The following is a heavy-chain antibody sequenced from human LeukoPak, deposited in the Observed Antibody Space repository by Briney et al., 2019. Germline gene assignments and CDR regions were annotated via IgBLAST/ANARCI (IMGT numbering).Heavy chain of an antibody. CDR2: INGDGRTI. V-gene: IGHV3-74*01. D-gene: IGHD3-22*01. CDR1: GFTLSSYW. Sequence: GGSLRLSCAASGFTLSSYWMHWVRQAPGKGLVWVSRINGDGRTITYADSVKGRFTISRENAKNALYLQMNSLRAGDTAVYYCARGLYYYDSSGYYGDTFDIWGQGTMVIVSS. CDR3: ARGLYYYDSSGYYGDTFDI. J-gene: IGHJ3*02.